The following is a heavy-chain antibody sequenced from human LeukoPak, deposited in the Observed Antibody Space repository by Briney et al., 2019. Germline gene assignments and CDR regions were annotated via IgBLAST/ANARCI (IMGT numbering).Heavy chain of an antibody. CDR1: GFTFSSYA. D-gene: IGHD6-6*01. CDR2: ISYDGSNK. Sequence: GRSLRLSCAASGFTFSSYAMHWVRQAPGKGLEWVAVISYDGSNKYYADSVKGRFTISRDNSKNTLYPQMNSLRAEDTAVYYCARVGYSSSDGNEYPDYWGQGTLVTVSS. J-gene: IGHJ4*02. CDR3: ARVGYSSSDGNEYPDY. V-gene: IGHV3-30*01.